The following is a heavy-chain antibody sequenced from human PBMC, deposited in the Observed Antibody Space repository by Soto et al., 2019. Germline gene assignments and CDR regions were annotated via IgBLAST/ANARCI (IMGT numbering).Heavy chain of an antibody. J-gene: IGHJ5*02. D-gene: IGHD4-4*01. CDR2: ISWNSGSI. Sequence: EVQLVESGGGLVQPGRSLRLSCAASGFTFDDYAMHWVRQAPGKGLEWVSGISWNSGSIGYADSVKGRFTISRDNAKNSLYLQMNSLRAEDTALYYCAKGSDYTTQYNWFDPWGQGTLVTVSS. V-gene: IGHV3-9*01. CDR3: AKGSDYTTQYNWFDP. CDR1: GFTFDDYA.